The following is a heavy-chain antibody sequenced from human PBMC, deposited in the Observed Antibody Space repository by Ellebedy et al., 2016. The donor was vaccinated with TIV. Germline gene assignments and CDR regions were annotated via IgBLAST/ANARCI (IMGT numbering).Heavy chain of an antibody. CDR2: IWYDGSNK. CDR1: GFTFSTYG. Sequence: GGSLRLXCAASGFTFSTYGMHWVRQAPGKGLEWVAVIWYDGSNKYYADSVKGRFTISRDNSKHTLYLQMNSLRAEDTAVYYCARDSGGISYFYGMDVWGQGTTVTVSS. D-gene: IGHD2-15*01. V-gene: IGHV3-33*01. J-gene: IGHJ6*02. CDR3: ARDSGGISYFYGMDV.